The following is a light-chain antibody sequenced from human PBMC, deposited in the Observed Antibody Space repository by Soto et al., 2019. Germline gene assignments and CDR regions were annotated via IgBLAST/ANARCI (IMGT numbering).Light chain of an antibody. V-gene: IGLV2-14*01. CDR3: SSYASTSTAV. CDR2: EVN. Sequence: QSVLTQPASVSGSPGQSITISCTGTSSDVGGYDYVSWYQQHPGKAPKLMIYEVNSRPSGVSNRFSGSKSGITASLTISGLQAEDEGDYYCSSYASTSTAVFGTGTKVTVL. CDR1: SSDVGGYDY. J-gene: IGLJ1*01.